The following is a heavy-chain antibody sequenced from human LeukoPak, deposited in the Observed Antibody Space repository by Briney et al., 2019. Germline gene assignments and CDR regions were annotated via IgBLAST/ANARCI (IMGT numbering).Heavy chain of an antibody. V-gene: IGHV3-30*18. CDR1: GFTFSSYG. D-gene: IGHD5-18*01. Sequence: GGSLRLSCAASGFTFSSYGMHWVRQAPGKGLEWVAVISYDGSNKYYADSVKGRFTISRDNSKNTLYLQMSSLRAEDTAVYYCAKEVDGYSYGYDYWGQGTRVTVSS. J-gene: IGHJ4*02. CDR2: ISYDGSNK. CDR3: AKEVDGYSYGYDY.